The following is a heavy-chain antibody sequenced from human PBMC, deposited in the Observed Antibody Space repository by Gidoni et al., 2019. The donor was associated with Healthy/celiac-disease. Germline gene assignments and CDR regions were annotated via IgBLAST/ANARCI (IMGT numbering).Heavy chain of an antibody. CDR2: IKRKTDCGTT. CDR3: TTVFGSSWYKRRGPVDY. Sequence: EVQLVESGGGLVTPGGSLRLSCAASGFTFRNAWMNWVRQAPGQGLEWVGRIKRKTDCGTTDYAAPVKGRFTISRDDLKNTLYLQMNSLKTEDTAVYYWTTVFGSSWYKRRGPVDYWGQGTLVTVSS. CDR1: GFTFRNAW. V-gene: IGHV3-15*07. D-gene: IGHD6-13*01. J-gene: IGHJ4*02.